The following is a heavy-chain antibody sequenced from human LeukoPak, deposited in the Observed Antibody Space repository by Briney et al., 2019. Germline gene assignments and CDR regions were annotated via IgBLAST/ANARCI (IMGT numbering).Heavy chain of an antibody. CDR2: VIPIFGTA. CDR3: ATLDYYYDSSGYFI. D-gene: IGHD3-22*01. CDR1: GGTFSSYA. J-gene: IGHJ4*02. V-gene: IGHV1-69*13. Sequence: ASVKVSCKASGGTFSSYAISWVRQAPGQGLEWMGGVIPIFGTANYAQKFQGRVAITADEPTSTAYMELSSLRSEDTAVYYCATLDYYYDSSGYFIWGQGTLVTVSS.